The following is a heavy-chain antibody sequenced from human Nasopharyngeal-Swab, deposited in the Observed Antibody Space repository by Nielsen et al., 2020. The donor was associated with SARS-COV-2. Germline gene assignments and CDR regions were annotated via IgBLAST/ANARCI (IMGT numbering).Heavy chain of an antibody. CDR2: INPSGGST. V-gene: IGHV1-46*01. CDR1: GYTFTSDY. J-gene: IGHJ3*02. CDR3: ARDRGVNDYVWGSYRKSDAFDI. D-gene: IGHD3-16*02. Sequence: ASVKVSCKASGYTFTSDYMHWVRQAPGQGLEWMGIINPSGGSTSYAQKFQGRVTMTRDTSTSTVYMELSSLRSEDTAVYYCARDRGVNDYVWGSYRKSDAFDIWGQGTMVTVSS.